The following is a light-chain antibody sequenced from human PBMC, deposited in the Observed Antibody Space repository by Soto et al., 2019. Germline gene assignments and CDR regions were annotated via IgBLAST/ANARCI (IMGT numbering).Light chain of an antibody. Sequence: QAVVTQEPSLTVSPGGTVTLTCGSSTGAVTSGHYPYWFQQKPGQAPRTLIYDTSNKHSWTPARFSGSLLGGKAALTLSGAQPEVEAEYYCLLSYSGARPWVFGGGTKVTVL. V-gene: IGLV7-46*01. J-gene: IGLJ3*02. CDR2: DTS. CDR3: LLSYSGARPWV. CDR1: TGAVTSGHY.